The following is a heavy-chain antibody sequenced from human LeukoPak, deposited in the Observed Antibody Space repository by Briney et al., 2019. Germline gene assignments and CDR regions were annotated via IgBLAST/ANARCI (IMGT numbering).Heavy chain of an antibody. CDR3: AKVVLVGYDILTGYYYFDY. CDR1: GFTFGDYG. D-gene: IGHD3-9*01. CDR2: IRSKSYGGTT. V-gene: IGHV3-49*03. J-gene: IGHJ4*02. Sequence: PGGSLRLSCTASGFTFGDYGMSWFRQAPGKGLEWVGFIRSKSYGGTTEYAASVKGRFTISRDDSKSIGYLQMNSLKTEDTAVYYCAKVVLVGYDILTGYYYFDYWGQGTLVTVSS.